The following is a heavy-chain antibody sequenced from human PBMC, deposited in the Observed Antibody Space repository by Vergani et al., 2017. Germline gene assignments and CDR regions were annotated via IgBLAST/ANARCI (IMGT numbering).Heavy chain of an antibody. CDR3: AGDLADPQDARHPRRFDP. CDR1: GGSISSYY. J-gene: IGHJ5*02. V-gene: IGHV4-59*01. CDR2: IYYSGGT. D-gene: IGHD3-16*01. Sequence: QVQLQESGPGLVKPSETLSLTCTVSGGSISSYYWSWIRQPPGKGLEWIGYIYYSGGTNYNPSLKSRVTISVDTSKNQFSRKLSSVTAADTAVYYCAGDLADPQDARHPRRFDPWGQGTLVTVSS.